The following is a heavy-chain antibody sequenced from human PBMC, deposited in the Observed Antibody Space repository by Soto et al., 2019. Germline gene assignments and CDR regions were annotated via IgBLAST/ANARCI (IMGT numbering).Heavy chain of an antibody. CDR2: IYSSGDT. CDR3: ARASRCKSEYECFAWLDQ. D-gene: IGHD2-2*01. Sequence: QVQLQESGPGLVKPSGTLSLMCTVSSDSVSSFYWTWIRQPAGKGLEWIARIYSSGDTNYNPSLKVRVTMSVYTLKNQFSLKMTSVTAADTAVYYCARASRCKSEYECFAWLDQRGQGTLVTVSS. J-gene: IGHJ4*02. V-gene: IGHV4-4*07. CDR1: SDSVSSFY.